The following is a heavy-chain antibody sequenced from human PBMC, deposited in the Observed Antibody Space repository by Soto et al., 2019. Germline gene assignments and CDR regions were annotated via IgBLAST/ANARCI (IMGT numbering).Heavy chain of an antibody. CDR1: GFTFSSYW. D-gene: IGHD2-8*01. Sequence: GGSLRLSCAASGFTFSSYWMSWVRQAPGKGLEWVANIKQDGSEKYYVDSVKGRFTISRDNAKNSLYLQMNSLRAEDTAVYYCARDHTPLYCTNGVCYTVWYFDLWGRGTLVTVSS. J-gene: IGHJ2*01. V-gene: IGHV3-7*01. CDR3: ARDHTPLYCTNGVCYTVWYFDL. CDR2: IKQDGSEK.